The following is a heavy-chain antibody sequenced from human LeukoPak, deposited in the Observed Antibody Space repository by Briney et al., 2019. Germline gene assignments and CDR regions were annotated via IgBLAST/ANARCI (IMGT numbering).Heavy chain of an antibody. V-gene: IGHV1-2*02. CDR3: ARGEYYYDSSGYAPFDY. CDR1: GYTFTGFC. CDR2: LNPNSGGT. Sequence: ASVKVSCKASGYTFTGFCIHWVRQAPGQGLEWMGWLNPNSGGTNYAQNFQGRVTMTRDTSISTGYMELSRLRSDDTAVYYCARGEYYYDSSGYAPFDYWGQGTLVTVSS. D-gene: IGHD3-22*01. J-gene: IGHJ4*02.